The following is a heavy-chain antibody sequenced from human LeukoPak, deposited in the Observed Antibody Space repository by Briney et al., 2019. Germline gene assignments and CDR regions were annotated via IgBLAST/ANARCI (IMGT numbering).Heavy chain of an antibody. CDR1: GFTFSDYY. D-gene: IGHD3-10*01. CDR2: ISSSGSTI. V-gene: IGHV3-11*04. J-gene: IGHJ4*02. CDR3: AKAIWVAATSSWFCLDY. Sequence: PGGSLRLSCAASGFTFSDYYMSWIRQAPGKGLEWVSYISSSGSTIYYADSVKGRFTISRDNSRNTLYLQMNSLRPEDTAVYYCAKAIWVAATSSWFCLDYWGQGTLVTVSS.